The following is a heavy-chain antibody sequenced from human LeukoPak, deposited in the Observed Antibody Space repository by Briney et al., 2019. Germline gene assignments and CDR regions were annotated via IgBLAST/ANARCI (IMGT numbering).Heavy chain of an antibody. V-gene: IGHV1-8*02. D-gene: IGHD6-13*01. CDR3: ARDGRGIAAPIDY. Sequence: ASVKVSCKASGSTFSSYDINWVRQATGQGLEWMGWMNPNSGDTGYTPRFQGRVTMTRDTPISTAYMELSSLRSEDTAVYYCARDGRGIAAPIDYWGQGTLVTVSS. J-gene: IGHJ4*02. CDR1: GSTFSSYD. CDR2: MNPNSGDT.